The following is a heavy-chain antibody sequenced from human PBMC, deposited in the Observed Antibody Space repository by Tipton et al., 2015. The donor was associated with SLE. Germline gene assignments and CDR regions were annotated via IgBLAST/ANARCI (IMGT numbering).Heavy chain of an antibody. D-gene: IGHD6-25*01. V-gene: IGHV1-18*01. CDR1: GYTFTSYD. CDR2: ISAYNGNT. Sequence: QLVQSGAEVKKPGASVKVSCKASGYTFTSYDINWVRQATGQGLEWMGWISAYNGNTNYAQKLQGRVTMTTDTSTSTAYMELRSLRSDDTAVYYCARVWTSRSGYPVAFDIWGQGTMVTVSS. CDR3: ARVWTSRSGYPVAFDI. J-gene: IGHJ3*02.